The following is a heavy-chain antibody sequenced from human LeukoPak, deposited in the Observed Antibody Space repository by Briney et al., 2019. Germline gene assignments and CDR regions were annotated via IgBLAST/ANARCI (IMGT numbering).Heavy chain of an antibody. J-gene: IGHJ5*02. D-gene: IGHD3-22*01. V-gene: IGHV1-69*13. CDR1: GGTFSSYA. CDR2: IVPIFGTA. CDR3: ARGAGAYDSSGYYSS. Sequence: SVKVSCKASGGTFSSYAISWVRQAPGQGLEWMGGIVPIFGTANYAQKFQGRVTITADESTSTAYMELSSLRSEDTAVYYCARGAGAYDSSGYYSSWGQGTLVTVSS.